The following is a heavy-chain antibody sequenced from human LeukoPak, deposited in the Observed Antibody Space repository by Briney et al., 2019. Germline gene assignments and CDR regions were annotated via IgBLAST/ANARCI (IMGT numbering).Heavy chain of an antibody. CDR1: GGSFSGYY. CDR2: INHSGST. CDR3: ARECPGFITVIVVGDAFDI. Sequence: SETLSLTCAVYGGSFSGYYWSWIRQPPGKGLEWIGEINHSGSTNYNPSLKSRVTISVDTSKNQFSLKLSSVTAADTAVYYCARECPGFITVIVVGDAFDIWGQGTMVTVSS. D-gene: IGHD3-22*01. J-gene: IGHJ3*02. V-gene: IGHV4-34*01.